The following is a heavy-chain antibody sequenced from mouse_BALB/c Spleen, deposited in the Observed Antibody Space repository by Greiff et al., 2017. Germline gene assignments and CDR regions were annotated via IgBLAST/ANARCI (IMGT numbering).Heavy chain of an antibody. Sequence: VKLMESGPELVKPGASVRISCKASGYTFTSYYMYWVKQRPGQGLEWIGGINPSNGGTNFNEKFKSKATLTVDKSSSTAYMQLSSLTSEDSAVYYCTRGRNWDGGAWFAYWGQGTLVTVSA. CDR1: GYTFTSYY. D-gene: IGHD4-1*01. CDR3: TRGRNWDGGAWFAY. J-gene: IGHJ3*01. CDR2: INPSNGGT. V-gene: IGHV1S81*02.